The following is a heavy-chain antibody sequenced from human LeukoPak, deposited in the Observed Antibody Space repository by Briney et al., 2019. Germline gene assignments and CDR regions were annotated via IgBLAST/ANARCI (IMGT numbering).Heavy chain of an antibody. D-gene: IGHD3-16*01. CDR2: IYYSGST. J-gene: IGHJ3*02. Sequence: SETLSLTCTVSGDSISNSSYYWGWIRQSPGEGLEWIGTIYYSGSTYYNPSLKSRVTISVDTSKNQFSLNLSSVTAADTAVYYCARAPAEALGVFNIWGQGTMVTVSS. V-gene: IGHV4-39*07. CDR3: ARAPAEALGVFNI. CDR1: GDSISNSSYY.